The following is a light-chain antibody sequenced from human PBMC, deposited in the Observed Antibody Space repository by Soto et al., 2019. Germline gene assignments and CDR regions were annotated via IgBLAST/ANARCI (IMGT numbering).Light chain of an antibody. Sequence: QLVLTQSSSASASLGYSVKLTCTLNSGHSTDTIACHQQQPGKAPSYLMKVEGGGNYNRGSGVPDRFSGSSAGSDRYLSISYLQSVDEADYYCETGASNPRVFGDGTKLTVL. CDR1: SGHSTDT. CDR3: ETGASNPRV. CDR2: VEGGGNY. J-gene: IGLJ2*01. V-gene: IGLV4-60*03.